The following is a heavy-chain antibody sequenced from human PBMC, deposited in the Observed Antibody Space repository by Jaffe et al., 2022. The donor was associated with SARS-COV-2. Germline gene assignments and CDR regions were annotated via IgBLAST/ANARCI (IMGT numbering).Heavy chain of an antibody. CDR1: GGSISSSNW. D-gene: IGHD6-19*01. CDR3: ARSIAVAGTRPAFDY. CDR2: IYHSGST. V-gene: IGHV4-4*02. Sequence: QVQLQESGPGLVKPSGTLSLTCGVSGGSISSSNWWSWVRQPPGKGLEWIGEIYHSGSTNYNPSLKSRVTISVDKSKKEFSLKLSSVTAADTAVYYCARSIAVAGTRPAFDYWGQGTLVTVSS. J-gene: IGHJ4*02.